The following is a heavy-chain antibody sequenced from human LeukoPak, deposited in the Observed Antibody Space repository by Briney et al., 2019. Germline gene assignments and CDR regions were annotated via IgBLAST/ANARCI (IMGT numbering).Heavy chain of an antibody. J-gene: IGHJ4*02. D-gene: IGHD1-26*01. CDR1: GFTFSSYG. CDR2: ISGSGGST. Sequence: GGSLRLSCAASGFTFSSYGMSWVRQAPGKGLEWVSAISGSGGSTYYADSVKGRFTISRDNSKNTLYLQMNSLRAEYTAVYYCAKSGYSGSFDYWGQGTLVTVSS. CDR3: AKSGYSGSFDY. V-gene: IGHV3-23*01.